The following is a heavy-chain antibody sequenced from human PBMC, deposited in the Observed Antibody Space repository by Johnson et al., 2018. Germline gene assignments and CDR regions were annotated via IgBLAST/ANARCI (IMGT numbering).Heavy chain of an antibody. CDR3: ASGNPHCMNGFCYDPLDV. CDR1: GGSFSGYY. Sequence: QVQLQQWGAGLLKPSETLSLTCAVYGGSFSGYYWTWIRQPPGKGLEWIGEINHTGSTNYNPSLKSRVTISVDTSKNQFSLKLRFVTAADTTVYYCASGNPHCMNGFCYDPLDVWGQGTMVTVSS. D-gene: IGHD2-8*01. J-gene: IGHJ3*01. CDR2: INHTGST. V-gene: IGHV4-34*01.